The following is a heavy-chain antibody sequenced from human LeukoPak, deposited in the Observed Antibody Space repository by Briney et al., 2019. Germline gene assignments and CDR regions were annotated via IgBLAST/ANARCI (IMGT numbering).Heavy chain of an antibody. J-gene: IGHJ5*02. CDR1: GGSISSYY. Sequence: SETLPLTCTVSGGSISSYYWSWIRQPPGKGLEWIGYIYYSGSTNYNPSLKSRVTISVDTSKNQFSLKPSSVTAADTAVYYCARAGRMHWAHISHNWFDPWGQGTLVTVSS. CDR3: ARAGRMHWAHISHNWFDP. V-gene: IGHV4-59*01. CDR2: IYYSGST. D-gene: IGHD2-8*01.